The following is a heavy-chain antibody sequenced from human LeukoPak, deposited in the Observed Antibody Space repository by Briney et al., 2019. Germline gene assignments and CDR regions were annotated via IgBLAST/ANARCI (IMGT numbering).Heavy chain of an antibody. J-gene: IGHJ3*02. Sequence: GASVKVSCKASGYTFTSYGISWVRQAPGQGLEWMGWINPNSGGTNYAQKFQGRVTMTRDTSISTAYMELSRLRSDDTAVYYCARGYCSGGSCYESAFDIWGQGKMVTVSS. V-gene: IGHV1-2*02. CDR3: ARGYCSGGSCYESAFDI. D-gene: IGHD2-15*01. CDR2: INPNSGGT. CDR1: GYTFTSYG.